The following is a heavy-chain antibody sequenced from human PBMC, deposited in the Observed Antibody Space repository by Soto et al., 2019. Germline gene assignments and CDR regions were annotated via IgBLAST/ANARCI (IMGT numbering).Heavy chain of an antibody. J-gene: IGHJ4*02. CDR2: ISGDGSSA. CDR3: ARRDWNGGYCDL. D-gene: IGHD1-1*01. CDR1: GFTFSGYW. Sequence: LRLSCAASGFTFSGYWMHWVRQVPGKRLVWVSRISGDGSSAHYADFAKGRFTISRDNAKNTVYLQMNSLRVDDTAVYYCARRDWNGGYCDLWGQGIVVTGSS. V-gene: IGHV3-74*01.